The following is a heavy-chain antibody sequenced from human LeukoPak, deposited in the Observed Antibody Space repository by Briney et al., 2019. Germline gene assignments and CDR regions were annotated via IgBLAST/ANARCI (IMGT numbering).Heavy chain of an antibody. CDR2: IYYSGST. V-gene: IGHV4-39*01. CDR1: GGSISSYY. CDR3: ARGQGTVTTH. J-gene: IGHJ4*02. D-gene: IGHD4-17*01. Sequence: SETLSLTCTVSGGSISSYYWGWIRQPPGKGLEWIGSIYYSGSTYHNPSLKSRVTISVDTSKNQFSLKLSSVTAADTAVYYCARGQGTVTTHWGQGTLVTVSS.